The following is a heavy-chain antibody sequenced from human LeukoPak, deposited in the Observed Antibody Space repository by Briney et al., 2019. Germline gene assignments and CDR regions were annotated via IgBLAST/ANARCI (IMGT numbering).Heavy chain of an antibody. D-gene: IGHD6-13*01. CDR1: GFTFSSYS. CDR3: ARDRDSSSWYKSAFDI. V-gene: IGHV3-21*01. J-gene: IGHJ3*02. CDR2: ISSSSSYI. Sequence: PGRSLRLSCAASGFTFSSYSMNWVRQAPGKGLEWVSSISSSSSYIYYADSVKGRFTISRDNAKNSLYLQMNSLRAKDTAVYYCARDRDSSSWYKSAFDIWGQGTMVTVSS.